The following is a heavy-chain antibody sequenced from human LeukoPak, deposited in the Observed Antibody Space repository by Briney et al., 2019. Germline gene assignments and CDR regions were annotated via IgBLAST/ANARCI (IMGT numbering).Heavy chain of an antibody. CDR1: GGSISSSSYY. CDR2: IYYSGST. V-gene: IGHV4-39*07. Sequence: SETLSLTCTVSGGSISSSSYYWGWIRQPPGKGLEWIGSIYYSGSTYYNPSLKSRVTISVDTSKNQFSLKLSSVTAADTAVYYCARDMQEAVAGRWGQGTLVTVSS. J-gene: IGHJ4*02. CDR3: ARDMQEAVAGR. D-gene: IGHD6-19*01.